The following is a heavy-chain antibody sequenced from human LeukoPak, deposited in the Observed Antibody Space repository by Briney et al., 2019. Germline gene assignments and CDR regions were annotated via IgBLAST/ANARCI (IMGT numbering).Heavy chain of an antibody. V-gene: IGHV4-61*09. D-gene: IGHD4-11*01. CDR2: IYPSGST. J-gene: IGHJ6*03. Sequence: SQTLSLTCSVSSGSISNSNYYWSWIRQSAGKGLEWIGHIYPSGSTNYSPSLRSRVTISVDTSKNQFSLKLSSVTAADTAVYYCARATVTRGAYYYYYMDVWGKGTTVTVSS. CDR3: ARATVTRGAYYYYYMDV. CDR1: SGSISNSNYY.